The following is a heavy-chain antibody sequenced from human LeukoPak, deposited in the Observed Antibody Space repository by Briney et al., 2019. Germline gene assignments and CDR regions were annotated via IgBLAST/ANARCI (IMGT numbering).Heavy chain of an antibody. CDR3: AREEIIVGATTGNWFDP. J-gene: IGHJ5*02. CDR1: GYTFTVYY. CDR2: INPNSGGT. V-gene: IGHV1-2*02. D-gene: IGHD1-26*01. Sequence: ASVTVSFKASGYTFTVYYMHWVRQAPGQGREWMGWINPNSGGTNYAQKFQGRVTMTRDTSISTAYMELSRLRSDDTAVYYCAREEIIVGATTGNWFDPWGQGTLVTVSS.